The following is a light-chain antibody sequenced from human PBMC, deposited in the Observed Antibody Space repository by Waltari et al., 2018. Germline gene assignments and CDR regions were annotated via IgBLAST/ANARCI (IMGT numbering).Light chain of an antibody. V-gene: IGKV3-20*01. CDR2: VAS. Sequence: EIVLTQSPGTLSLSPGERATLSCRASQSVSSSYLAWYQQKPGQAPRLLIYVASSRATGIPDRFSGSGSETDFTLTISRLEPEDFAVYYCQQYGSSTYTFGQGTKLEIK. CDR3: QQYGSSTYT. CDR1: QSVSSSY. J-gene: IGKJ2*01.